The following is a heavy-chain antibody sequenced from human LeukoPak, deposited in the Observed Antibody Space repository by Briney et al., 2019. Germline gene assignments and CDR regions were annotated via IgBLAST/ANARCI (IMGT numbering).Heavy chain of an antibody. J-gene: IGHJ6*02. CDR1: GFTFSSYA. D-gene: IGHD3-22*01. CDR3: AREYITMIVVVITFGYYGTDV. Sequence: LAGGSLRLSCAASGFTFSSYAMHWVRQAPGKGLEWVAVISYDGSNKYYADSVKGRFTISRDNSKNTLYLQMNSLRAEDTAVYYCAREYITMIVVVITFGYYGTDVWGQGTTVTVSS. CDR2: ISYDGSNK. V-gene: IGHV3-30-3*01.